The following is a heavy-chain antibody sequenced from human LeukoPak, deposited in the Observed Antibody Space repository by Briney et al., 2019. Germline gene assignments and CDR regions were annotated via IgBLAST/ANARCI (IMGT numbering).Heavy chain of an antibody. J-gene: IGHJ4*02. CDR2: IYYSGST. Sequence: SETLSLTCTVSGGSITSGNNYWSWIRQHPGTGLEWIGYIYYSGSTYYNPSLKSRVTISVDTSKNQFSLKLSSVTAADTAVYYCARGGLPIFGVVIFDYWGQGTLVTVSS. D-gene: IGHD3-3*01. V-gene: IGHV4-31*03. CDR3: ARGGLPIFGVVIFDY. CDR1: GGSITSGNNY.